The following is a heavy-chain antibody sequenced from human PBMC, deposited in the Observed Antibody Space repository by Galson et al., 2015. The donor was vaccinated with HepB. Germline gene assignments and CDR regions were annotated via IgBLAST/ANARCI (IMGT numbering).Heavy chain of an antibody. J-gene: IGHJ6*03. CDR1: GYTFTSYA. CDR3: ARCALGDYGTGWYYYYMDV. D-gene: IGHD4-17*01. CDR2: INAGNGNT. V-gene: IGHV1-3*01. Sequence: SVKVSCKASGYTFTSYAMHWVRQAPGQRLEWMGWINAGNGNTKYSQKFQGRVTITRDTSASTAYMELSSVTAADTAVYYCARCALGDYGTGWYYYYMDVWGKGTTVTVSS.